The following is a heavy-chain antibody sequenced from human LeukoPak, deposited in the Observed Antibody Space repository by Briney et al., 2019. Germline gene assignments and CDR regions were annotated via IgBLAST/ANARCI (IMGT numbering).Heavy chain of an antibody. J-gene: IGHJ4*02. D-gene: IGHD2-15*01. Sequence: SETLSLTCTVSGGSISSYYWSWIRQPPGKGLEWIGYIYYSGSTNYNPSLKSRVTISVDTSKNQFSLKLSSVTAADTAVYYCARDGRYCSGGSCYSGFDYWGQGTLVTVSS. V-gene: IGHV4-59*01. CDR1: GGSISSYY. CDR2: IYYSGST. CDR3: ARDGRYCSGGSCYSGFDY.